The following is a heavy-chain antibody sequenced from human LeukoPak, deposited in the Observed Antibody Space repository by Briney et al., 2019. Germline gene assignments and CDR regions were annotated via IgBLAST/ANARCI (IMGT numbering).Heavy chain of an antibody. CDR2: IWYDGSNK. J-gene: IGHJ4*02. CDR1: GYSFTSYW. D-gene: IGHD5-12*01. CDR3: AREDIVAAYFDY. V-gene: IGHV3-33*01. Sequence: QPGESLKISCKGSGYSFTSYWIGWVRQAPGKRLEWVAVIWYDGSNKYYADSVKGRFTISRDNSKNTLYLQMNSLRAEDTAVYYCAREDIVAAYFDYWGQGTLVTVSS.